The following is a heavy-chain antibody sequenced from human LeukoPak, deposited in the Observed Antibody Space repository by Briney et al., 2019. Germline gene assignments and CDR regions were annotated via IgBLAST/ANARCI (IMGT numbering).Heavy chain of an antibody. V-gene: IGHV1-8*01. J-gene: IGHJ3*02. CDR3: ARGNWLYSSSWSSLPFDI. D-gene: IGHD6-13*01. Sequence: ASVKVSCKASGYTFTNYDINWVRQATGQGLEWMGWTNPISGYTGYAQKFQGRVTMTRNTSISTAYMEVSSLRSEDTAVYYCARGNWLYSSSWSSLPFDIWGHGTMVTVSS. CDR2: TNPISGYT. CDR1: GYTFTNYD.